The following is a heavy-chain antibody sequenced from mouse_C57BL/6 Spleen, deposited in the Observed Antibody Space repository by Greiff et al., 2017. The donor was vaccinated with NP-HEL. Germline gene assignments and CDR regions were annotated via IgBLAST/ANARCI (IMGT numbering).Heavy chain of an antibody. Sequence: VQLQQSGPELVKPGASVKISCKASGYSFTDYNMNWVKQSNGKSLEWIGVINPNYGTTSYNQKFKGKVTLTVDQSSSTAYMQLSSLASDVSDVDCCASTGVAYWGQGTLVTVSA. D-gene: IGHD4-1*01. J-gene: IGHJ3*01. CDR3: ASTGVAY. CDR1: GYSFTDYN. V-gene: IGHV1-39*01. CDR2: INPNYGTT.